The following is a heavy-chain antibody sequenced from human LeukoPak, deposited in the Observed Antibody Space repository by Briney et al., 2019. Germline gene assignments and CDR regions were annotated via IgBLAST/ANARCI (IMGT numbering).Heavy chain of an antibody. Sequence: ASVKVSCKASGGTFSSYAISRVRQAPGQGLEWMGGIIPIFGTANYAQKFQGRVTITADESTSTAYMELSSLRSEDTAVYYCARPELKYCSGGSCYIPGDYWGQGTLVTVSS. V-gene: IGHV1-69*01. D-gene: IGHD2-15*01. CDR2: IIPIFGTA. CDR3: ARPELKYCSGGSCYIPGDY. CDR1: GGTFSSYA. J-gene: IGHJ4*02.